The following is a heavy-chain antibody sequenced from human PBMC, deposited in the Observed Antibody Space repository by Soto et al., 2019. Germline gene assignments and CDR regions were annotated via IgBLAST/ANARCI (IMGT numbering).Heavy chain of an antibody. J-gene: IGHJ3*02. V-gene: IGHV3-21*01. Sequence: GGSLRLSCAASGFTFSSYSMNWVRQAPGKGLEWVSSISSSSSYIYYADSVKGRFTISRDNAKNSLYLQMNSLRAEDTAVYYRARTRVGAKSAFDIWGQGTMVTVSS. CDR3: ARTRVGAKSAFDI. D-gene: IGHD1-26*01. CDR2: ISSSSSYI. CDR1: GFTFSSYS.